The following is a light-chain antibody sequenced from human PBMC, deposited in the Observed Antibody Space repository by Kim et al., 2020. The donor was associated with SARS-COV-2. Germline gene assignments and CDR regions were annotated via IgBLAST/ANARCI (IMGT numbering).Light chain of an antibody. CDR3: CSYVDGSTWM. J-gene: IGLJ3*02. V-gene: IGLV2-23*02. CDR1: SSDIGTYSL. CDR2: EVT. Sequence: QSALTQPASVSGSPGQSLTISCTGSSSDIGTYSLVSWYQQHSGKVPKLMIYEVTKRPSGVSSRFSGSKSGHTASLTISGLQAEDEADYYCCSYVDGSTWMFGGGTQLTVL.